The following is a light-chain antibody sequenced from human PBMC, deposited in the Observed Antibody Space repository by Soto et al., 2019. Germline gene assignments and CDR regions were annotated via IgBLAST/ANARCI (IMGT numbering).Light chain of an antibody. V-gene: IGLV2-23*01. CDR1: SSDVGSYNL. CDR3: CSYAGSSTSVV. Sequence: QSALTQPASVSGSPGQSITISCTGTSSDVGSYNLVSWYQQHPGKAPKLMIYEGSKRPPGVSNRFSGSKSGNTASLTISGLQAEDVADYYCCSYAGSSTSVVFGGGTKVTVL. CDR2: EGS. J-gene: IGLJ2*01.